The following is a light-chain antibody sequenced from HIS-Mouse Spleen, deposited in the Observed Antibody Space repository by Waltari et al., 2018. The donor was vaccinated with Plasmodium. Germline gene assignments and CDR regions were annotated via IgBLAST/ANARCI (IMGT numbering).Light chain of an antibody. CDR2: DVS. J-gene: IGLJ2*01. V-gene: IGLV2-14*03. Sequence: QSALTQPASVSGSPGQSITISCTGTSSDVGGYNYVPWYQQHPGKAPKLMIYDVSNRPSGFSNRFSGSKSGKTASLTISGLQAEDEADYYCSSYTSSSTLYVVFGGGTKLTVL. CDR3: SSYTSSSTLYVV. CDR1: SSDVGGYNY.